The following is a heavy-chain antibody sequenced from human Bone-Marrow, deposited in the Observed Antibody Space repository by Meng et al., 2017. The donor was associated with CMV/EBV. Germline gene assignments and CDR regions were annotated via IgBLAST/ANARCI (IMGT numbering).Heavy chain of an antibody. D-gene: IGHD1-1*01. CDR3: ARGDRVELEPFDY. Sequence: VQLQGLGPGLFKPSQFLSLPCTVSGGSISSGSYYWNWIRQPAGKGLEWIGRTHTSGNTNYNPSLKSRVTISVDTSKNQLSLKVTSVTAADTAVYYCARGDRVELEPFDYWGRGILVTVSS. J-gene: IGHJ4*02. CDR2: THTSGNT. CDR1: GGSISSGSYY. V-gene: IGHV4-61*02.